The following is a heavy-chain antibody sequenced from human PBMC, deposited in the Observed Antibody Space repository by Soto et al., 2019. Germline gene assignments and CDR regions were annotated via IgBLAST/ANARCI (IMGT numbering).Heavy chain of an antibody. Sequence: EVQLVESGGALVQPGGSLRLSCAVSGFTFTSYSMSWVRQAPGEGLEWVANIRQDGHEKYYVDSVRGRFTISRDNAQNSLYLQMDSLRAEDTAMYYCARDLPGYCSTTNCCYYFASWGQGTLVTVSS. CDR1: GFTFTSYS. V-gene: IGHV3-7*03. CDR3: ARDLPGYCSTTNCCYYFAS. CDR2: IRQDGHEK. D-gene: IGHD2-2*01. J-gene: IGHJ4*02.